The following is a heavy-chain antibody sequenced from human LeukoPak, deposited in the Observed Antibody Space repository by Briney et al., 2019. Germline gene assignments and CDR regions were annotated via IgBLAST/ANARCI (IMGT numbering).Heavy chain of an antibody. V-gene: IGHV1-18*04. CDR3: AKDLYSGYVPGWFDP. D-gene: IGHD5-12*01. J-gene: IGHJ5*02. CDR1: GYTFTGYY. Sequence: ASVKVSCKASGYTFTGYYMHWVRQAPGQGLEWMGWISAYNGNTNYAQKLQGRVTMTTDTSTSTAYMELRSLRSDDTAVYYCAKDLYSGYVPGWFDPWGQGTLVTVSS. CDR2: ISAYNGNT.